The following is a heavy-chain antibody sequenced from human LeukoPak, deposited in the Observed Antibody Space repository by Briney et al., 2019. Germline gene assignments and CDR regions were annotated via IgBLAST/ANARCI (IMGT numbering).Heavy chain of an antibody. V-gene: IGHV3-7*01. CDR2: INQDGSVK. CDR3: AVIDSNGWQVGPDY. CDR1: AFSFRTYW. D-gene: IGHD6-19*01. J-gene: IGHJ4*02. Sequence: PGGSLRLSCVASAFSFRTYWMNWVRQAPGKGLEWVANINQDGSVKHYLDSVKGRFTISRDNAKNSLYLQMNSLRADDTAVYYCAVIDSNGWQVGPDYWGQGTQVTVSS.